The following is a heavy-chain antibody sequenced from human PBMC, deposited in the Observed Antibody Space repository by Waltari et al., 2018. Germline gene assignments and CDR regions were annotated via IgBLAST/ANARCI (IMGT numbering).Heavy chain of an antibody. D-gene: IGHD2-15*01. V-gene: IGHV1-69*05. J-gene: IGHJ6*02. CDR1: GGTFSSYA. CDR3: ARKRVVVAATGYYYYGMDV. Sequence: QVQLVQSGAEVKKPGSSVKVSCKASGGTFSSYAISWVRQAPGQGLEWMGGIIPIFGTANYAQNFQGRVTITTDESTSTAYMELSSLRSEDTAVYYCARKRVVVAATGYYYYGMDVWGQGTTVTVSS. CDR2: IIPIFGTA.